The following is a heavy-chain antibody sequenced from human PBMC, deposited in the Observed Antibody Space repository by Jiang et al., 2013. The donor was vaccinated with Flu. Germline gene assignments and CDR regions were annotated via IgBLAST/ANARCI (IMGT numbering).Heavy chain of an antibody. V-gene: IGHV3-66*01. Sequence: QLVESGGNLVQPGGSLRLSCAASGFTASSNYISWVRQAPGKGLEWVSVIYSDGRTFYADSVKGRFTIARDNSKNTVSLQMNSLRAEDTAVYYCARDGNWNNFDYWGQGTLVTVSS. CDR2: IYSDGRT. D-gene: IGHD1/OR15-1a*01. J-gene: IGHJ4*02. CDR3: ARDGNWNNFDY. CDR1: GFTASSNY.